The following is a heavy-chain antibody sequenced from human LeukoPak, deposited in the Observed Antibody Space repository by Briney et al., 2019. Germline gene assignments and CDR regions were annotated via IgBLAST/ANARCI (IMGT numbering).Heavy chain of an antibody. CDR2: IYPGESDT. CDR3: VRGNQKYGDYVRD. D-gene: IGHD4-17*01. V-gene: IGHV5-51*01. Sequence: YLKNSCKASRYTFNKSYISWLREVSGKCLERMGIIYPGESDTRYSPSFQGHVTISGDESISTAWLQWSSVEATDSAMYYCVRGNQKYGDYVRDWGQGTLVTISS. CDR1: RYTFNKSY. J-gene: IGHJ4*02.